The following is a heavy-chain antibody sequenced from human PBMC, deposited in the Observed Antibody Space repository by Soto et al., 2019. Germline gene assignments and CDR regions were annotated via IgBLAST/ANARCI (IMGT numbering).Heavy chain of an antibody. J-gene: IGHJ5*02. CDR1: GFSLTTSGVG. CDR2: IYWDGDK. CDR3: AHRSWDYHGSGNYNWFDP. V-gene: IGHV2-5*02. Sequence: QITLKESGPTLVKPTQTLTLTCTFSGFSLTTSGVGVGWVRQPPGRALEWLALIYWDGDKRYSPSLKSRLTIPKDTSKNQVVITRTSMEPVDTATYDCAHRSWDYHGSGNYNWFDPWGQGTLVTVSS. D-gene: IGHD3-10*01.